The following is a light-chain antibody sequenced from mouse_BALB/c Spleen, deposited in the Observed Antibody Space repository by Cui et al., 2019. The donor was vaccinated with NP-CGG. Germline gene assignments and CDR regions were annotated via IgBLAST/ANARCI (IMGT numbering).Light chain of an antibody. CDR2: GTN. V-gene: IGLV1*01. CDR1: TGAVTTNNY. J-gene: IGLJ1*01. CDR3: ALWYSNHWV. Sequence: QAVVTQASALTTSPGETVTLTCRSSTGAVTTNNYANWVQEKPDHLFTGLIGGTNNRAPGVPARFSGSLIGDKAALTITGAQTEAEAIYFCALWYSNHWVFGGGTKLTVL.